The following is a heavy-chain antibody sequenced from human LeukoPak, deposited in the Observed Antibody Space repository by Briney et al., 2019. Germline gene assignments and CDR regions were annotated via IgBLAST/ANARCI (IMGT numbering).Heavy chain of an antibody. V-gene: IGHV5-51*01. Sequence: GESLKISFKGSGYSFTSYWIAWVGQIPGKGLKWMGILYPGDSDTRNSPSFQAQVTISGDRSITTAYLQWRSLKACDTAMYYCARLYLTYTSAWDGSAFDIWGQGTMVTVSS. D-gene: IGHD2-15*01. CDR1: GYSFTSYW. CDR3: ARLYLTYTSAWDGSAFDI. CDR2: LYPGDSDT. J-gene: IGHJ3*02.